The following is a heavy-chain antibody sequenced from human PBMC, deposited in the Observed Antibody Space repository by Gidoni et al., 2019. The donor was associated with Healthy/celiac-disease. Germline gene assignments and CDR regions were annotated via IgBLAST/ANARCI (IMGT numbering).Heavy chain of an antibody. J-gene: IGHJ4*02. Sequence: EVQLLESGGGLVQPGGSLRLSCAASGFTFSSYSMSWVRQAPGKGLGWFSAISGSGGSTYYADSVKGRFTISRDNSKNTLYLQMNSLRAEDTAVYYCAKDYYDSRGYFDYWGQGTLVTVSS. CDR3: AKDYYDSRGYFDY. CDR2: ISGSGGST. D-gene: IGHD3-22*01. CDR1: GFTFSSYS. V-gene: IGHV3-23*01.